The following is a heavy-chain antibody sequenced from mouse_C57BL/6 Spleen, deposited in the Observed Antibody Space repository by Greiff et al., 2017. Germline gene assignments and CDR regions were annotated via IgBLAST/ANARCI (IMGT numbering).Heavy chain of an antibody. CDR1: GFSLSTSGMG. J-gene: IGHJ3*01. CDR2: IYWDDDK. V-gene: IGHV8-12*01. CDR3: ARRAEGYDYDGGFAY. D-gene: IGHD2-4*01. Sequence: QVQLKESGPGILQSSQTLSLTCSLSGFSLSTSGMGVSWIRQPSGKGLEWLAHIYWDDDKRYNPSLKSRLTISKDTSRNQVFLKITSVDTADTATYYCARRAEGYDYDGGFAYWGQGTLVTVSA.